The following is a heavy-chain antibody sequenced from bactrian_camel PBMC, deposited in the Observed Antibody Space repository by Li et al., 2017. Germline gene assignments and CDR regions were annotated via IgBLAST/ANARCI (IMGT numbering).Heavy chain of an antibody. J-gene: IGHJ4*01. CDR1: GFTSKNCD. V-gene: IGHV3S53*01. Sequence: VQLVESGGGLVQPGESLSLSCTAVGFTSKNCDIEWYRQVTGMQREWVSSIRRSGTIYHADSVKGRFTISRDKARDTVYLQMNNLKPEDTAMYSCKTAGPYCSNRYLDLWGQGTQVTVS. CDR3: KTAGPYCSNRYLDL. D-gene: IGHD1*01. CDR2: IRRSGTI.